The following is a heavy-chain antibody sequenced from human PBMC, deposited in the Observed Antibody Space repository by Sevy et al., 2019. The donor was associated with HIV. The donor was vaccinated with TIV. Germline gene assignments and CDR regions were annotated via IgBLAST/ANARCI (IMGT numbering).Heavy chain of an antibody. CDR3: AREGCTKPHDY. CDR1: GFTFSKYS. V-gene: IGHV3-23*01. Sequence: GGSLRISCAASGFTFSKYSMSWVRQPPGKGLEWVSTLSFGCGEINHADSVKGRFTISRDNSKNSLYLQMNNLRAEDTAVYYCAREGCTKPHDYGGQGTLVTVSS. CDR2: LSFGCGEI. J-gene: IGHJ4*02. D-gene: IGHD2-8*01.